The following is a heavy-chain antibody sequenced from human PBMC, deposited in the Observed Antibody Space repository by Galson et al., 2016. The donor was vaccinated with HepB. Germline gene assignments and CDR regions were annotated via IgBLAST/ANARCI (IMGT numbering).Heavy chain of an antibody. D-gene: IGHD1-1*01. J-gene: IGHJ4*02. CDR2: ITGGGIST. CDR3: AKDLRT. Sequence: LRLSCAASGFSFGAYAMSWVRQAPGKGLEWVSAITGGGISTYYLDSVKGRFVIARDNSKTTLLLQMNNLRAEDTATYYCAKDLRTWGQGTLVTVSS. CDR1: GFSFGAYA. V-gene: IGHV3-23*01.